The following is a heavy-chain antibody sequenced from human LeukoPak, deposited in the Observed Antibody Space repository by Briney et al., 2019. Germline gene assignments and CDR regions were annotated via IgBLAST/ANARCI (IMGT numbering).Heavy chain of an antibody. Sequence: ASVKVSCKASGGTFSSYAISWVRQAPGQGLEWMGWINPNSGGTNYAQKFQGRVTMTRDTSISTAYMELSRLRSDDTAVYYCARGDIVVVPAAGLDYYYYMDVWGKGTTVTVSS. CDR2: INPNSGGT. V-gene: IGHV1-2*02. CDR1: GGTFSSYA. CDR3: ARGDIVVVPAAGLDYYYYMDV. D-gene: IGHD2-2*01. J-gene: IGHJ6*03.